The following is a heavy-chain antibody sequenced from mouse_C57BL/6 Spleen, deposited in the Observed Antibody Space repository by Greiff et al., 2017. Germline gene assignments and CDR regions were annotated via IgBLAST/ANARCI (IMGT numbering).Heavy chain of an antibody. J-gene: IGHJ2*01. Sequence: VQLQQSGGGLVKPGGSLKLSCAASGFTFSDYGMHWVRQAPEKGLEWVAYISSGSSTIYYADTVKGRFTISRDNTKNTLFLQMTSLRSEDTAMYYCARGGDDRLHFDYWGQGTTLTVSS. CDR2: ISSGSSTI. CDR3: ARGGDDRLHFDY. D-gene: IGHD2-2*01. CDR1: GFTFSDYG. V-gene: IGHV5-17*01.